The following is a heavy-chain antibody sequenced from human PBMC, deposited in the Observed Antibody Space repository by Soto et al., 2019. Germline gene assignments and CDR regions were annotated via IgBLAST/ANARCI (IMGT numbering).Heavy chain of an antibody. J-gene: IGHJ4*02. CDR3: AKDLSYYDILTGFDY. CDR2: ISYDGSNK. V-gene: IGHV3-30*18. Sequence: GGSLRLSCAASGFTFSSYGMHWVRQAPGKGLEWVAVISYDGSNKYYADSVKGGFTISRDNSKNTLYLQMNSLRAEDTAVYYCAKDLSYYDILTGFDYWGQGTMVTVSS. D-gene: IGHD3-9*01. CDR1: GFTFSSYG.